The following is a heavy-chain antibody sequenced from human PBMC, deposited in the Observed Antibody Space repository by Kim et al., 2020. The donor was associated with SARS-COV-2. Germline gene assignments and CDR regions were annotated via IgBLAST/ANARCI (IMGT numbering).Heavy chain of an antibody. CDR2: ISSSSSTI. J-gene: IGHJ3*02. D-gene: IGHD5-18*01. V-gene: IGHV3-48*04. CDR3: ARAPSGYSYGLDAFDI. Sequence: GGSLRLSCAASGFTFSSYSMNWVRQAPGKGLEWVSYISSSSSTIYYADSVKGRFTISRDNAKNSLYLQMNSLRAEDTAVYYCARAPSGYSYGLDAFDIWGQGTMVAVSS. CDR1: GFTFSSYS.